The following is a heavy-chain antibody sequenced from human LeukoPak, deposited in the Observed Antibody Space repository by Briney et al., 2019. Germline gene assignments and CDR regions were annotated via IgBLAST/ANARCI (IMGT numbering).Heavy chain of an antibody. V-gene: IGHV5-51*01. CDR3: ARDHYCYSTSCYFDY. Sequence: EGLQSSSSASGYGFSNYWVGWVRQRPGKGREYRGIIFPGDSNIRYNTSFQGQAAISVDRSTKTTYLQWSSLKASDSAMYYCARDHYCYSTSCYFDYWGQGTLVTVSS. D-gene: IGHD2-2*01. J-gene: IGHJ4*02. CDR1: GYGFSNYW. CDR2: IFPGDSNI.